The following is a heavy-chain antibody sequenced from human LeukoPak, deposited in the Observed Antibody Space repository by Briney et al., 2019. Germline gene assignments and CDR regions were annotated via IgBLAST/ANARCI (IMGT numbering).Heavy chain of an antibody. CDR2: ISGGGDRI. V-gene: IGHV3-23*01. J-gene: IGHJ4*02. CDR1: GFTFSTYA. D-gene: IGHD1-1*01. CDR3: AKEGSNWDVDS. Sequence: GGSLRLSCAASGFTFSTYAMTWVRQAPGEGLEWVSTISGGGDRIFYGDSVKGRFTISRDRFKNTLYLQMHSLSAEDTAVYYCAKEGSNWDVDSWGQGNLVTVSA.